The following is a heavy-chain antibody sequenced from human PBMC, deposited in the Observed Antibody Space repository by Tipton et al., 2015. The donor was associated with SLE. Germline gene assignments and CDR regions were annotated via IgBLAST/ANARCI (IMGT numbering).Heavy chain of an antibody. CDR2: IYYSGST. D-gene: IGHD1-26*01. CDR3: ARDFKGIVADYFDY. V-gene: IGHV4-61*01. CDR1: GGSISSGSYP. J-gene: IGHJ4*02. Sequence: TLSLTCTVSGGSISSGSYPWSWIRQPPGKGLEWIGYIYYSGSTNYNPSLKSRVTISVDTSKNQFSLKLSSVTAADTAVYYCARDFKGIVADYFDYWGQGTLVTVSS.